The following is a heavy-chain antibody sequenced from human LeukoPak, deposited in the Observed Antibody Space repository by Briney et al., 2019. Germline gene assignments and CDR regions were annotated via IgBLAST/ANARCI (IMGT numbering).Heavy chain of an antibody. CDR2: ISYDGSNK. CDR1: GFTLSSYA. V-gene: IGHV3-30*04. D-gene: IGHD3-10*01. Sequence: GRSLRLSCAASGFTLSSYAMHWVRQAPGKGLEWVAVISYDGSNKYYADSVKGRFTISRDNSKNTLYLQMNSLRAEDAAVYYCARETIYGSGSYTGYYFDYWGQGTLVTAST. J-gene: IGHJ4*02. CDR3: ARETIYGSGSYTGYYFDY.